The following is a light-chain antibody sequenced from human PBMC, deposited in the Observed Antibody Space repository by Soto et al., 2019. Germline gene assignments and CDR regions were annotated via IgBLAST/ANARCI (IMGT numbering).Light chain of an antibody. Sequence: EIVMTQSPAPLSVSPGERVTLSCRASQSIASNLAWYQQKPRQAPRLLVHGASTRATCIPGRFSGSGAGTEFTLTIRRLQSEEFAVYYCQQHNYWPSFGQGTKLELK. CDR3: QQHNYWPS. CDR1: QSIASN. V-gene: IGKV3-15*01. J-gene: IGKJ2*01. CDR2: GAS.